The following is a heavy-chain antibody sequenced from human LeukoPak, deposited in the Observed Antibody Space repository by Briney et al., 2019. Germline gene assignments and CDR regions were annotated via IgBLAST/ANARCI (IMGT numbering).Heavy chain of an antibody. CDR1: GYTFTSYA. CDR3: ARANNEYYDYVWGSYRNRGYYYMDV. V-gene: IGHV7-4-1*02. D-gene: IGHD3-16*01. J-gene: IGHJ6*03. Sequence: ASVKVSCKASGYTFTSYAMNWVRQAPGQGLEWMGWINTNTGDPTYAQGFTGRFVFSLDTSVSTAYLQISSLKAEDTAVYYCARANNEYYDYVWGSYRNRGYYYMDVWGKGTTVTISS. CDR2: INTNTGDP.